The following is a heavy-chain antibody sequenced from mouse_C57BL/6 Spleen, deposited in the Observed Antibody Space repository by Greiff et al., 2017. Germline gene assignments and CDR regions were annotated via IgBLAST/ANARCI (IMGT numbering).Heavy chain of an antibody. V-gene: IGHV1-81*01. CDR1: GYPFTSYG. Sequence: QVQLKESGAELARPGASVKLSCKASGYPFTSYGISWVKQRTGQGLAWIGEIYPRSGNTYYNEKFKVKSTLTAYKSSSAAYMELRSLTSEDSAVYFCARAIYDDYDDGDWYFDVGGTGTTVTVSS. CDR3: ARAIYDDYDDGDWYFDV. D-gene: IGHD2-4*01. CDR2: IYPRSGNT. J-gene: IGHJ1*03.